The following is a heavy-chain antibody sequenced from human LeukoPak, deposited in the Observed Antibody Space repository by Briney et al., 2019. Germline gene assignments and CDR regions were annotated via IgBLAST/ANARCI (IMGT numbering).Heavy chain of an antibody. CDR1: GFTFSSYA. J-gene: IGHJ4*02. V-gene: IGHV3-30-3*01. CDR3: ARSLGLGYCSSTSCSHWDYFDY. D-gene: IGHD2-2*01. CDR2: ISYDRSNK. Sequence: GGSLRLSCAASGFTFSSYAMHWVRQAPGKGLEWVAVISYDRSNKYYADSVKGRFTISRDNSKNTLYLQMNSLRAEDTAVYYCARSLGLGYCSSTSCSHWDYFDYWGQGTLVTVSS.